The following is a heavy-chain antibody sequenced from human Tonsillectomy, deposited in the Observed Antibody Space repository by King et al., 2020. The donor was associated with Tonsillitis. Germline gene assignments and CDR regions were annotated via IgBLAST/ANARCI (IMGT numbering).Heavy chain of an antibody. CDR2: FDPETDET. J-gene: IGHJ5*02. Sequence: QLVQSGAEVEKPGASVKVSCKVSGDTLTKLSMHWGRQAPGKWLEWMGNFDPETDETLYARNFQGRFTMTEDTSTDTAYMELRGLRSEDTAMYYCATDLDNLATPITIFGFDPWGQGTLVTVSS. CDR3: ATDLDNLATPITIFGFDP. V-gene: IGHV1-24*01. CDR1: GDTLTKLS. D-gene: IGHD3-3*01.